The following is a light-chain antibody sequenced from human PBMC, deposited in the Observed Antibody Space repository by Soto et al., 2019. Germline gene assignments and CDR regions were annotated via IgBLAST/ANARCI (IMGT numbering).Light chain of an antibody. Sequence: QSVLTQPRSVSGSPGQSVTISCTGTSSDVGRFTFVSWYQQHPGKAPKLMIYDVIKRPSGVPHRFSGSKSGITASLTISGLQAEDEADYYRCSYAGSYTFVFGGGTQLTVL. CDR1: SSDVGRFTF. CDR2: DVI. V-gene: IGLV2-11*01. J-gene: IGLJ2*01. CDR3: CSYAGSYTFV.